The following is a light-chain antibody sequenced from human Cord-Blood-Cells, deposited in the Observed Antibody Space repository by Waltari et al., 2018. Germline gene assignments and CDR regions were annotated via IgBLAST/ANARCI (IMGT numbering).Light chain of an antibody. CDR1: QSVSSY. V-gene: IGKV3-11*01. Sequence: ELVLTQSPATLSSSPGDRATLSCRASQSVSSYLAWYQQKPGQAPRLLIYDASNRATGIPARFSGSGSGTDFTLTISSLEPEDFAVYYCQQRSNWTFGQGTKVEIK. CDR2: DAS. J-gene: IGKJ1*01. CDR3: QQRSNWT.